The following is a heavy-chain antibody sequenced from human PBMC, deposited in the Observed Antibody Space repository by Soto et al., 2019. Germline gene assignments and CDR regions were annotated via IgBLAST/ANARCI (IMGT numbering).Heavy chain of an antibody. CDR2: MNPNSGNT. Sequence: QVQLVQSGAEVKKPGASVKVSCKASGYTFTSYDINWVRQATGQGLEWMGWMNPNSGNTGYAQKFQGRVTMTRNTSMSTAYMELSSLRSEDTVVYYCARDNDGDYFDYAFYIWGQGTMVTVSS. CDR1: GYTFTSYD. CDR3: ARDNDGDYFDYAFYI. D-gene: IGHD4-17*01. J-gene: IGHJ3*02. V-gene: IGHV1-8*01.